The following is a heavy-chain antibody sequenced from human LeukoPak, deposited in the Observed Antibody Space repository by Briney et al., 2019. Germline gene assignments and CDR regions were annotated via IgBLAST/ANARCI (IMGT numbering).Heavy chain of an antibody. Sequence: SETLPLTCTVSGGSISSYYWSWIRQPPGKGLEWIGYIYYSGSTNYNPSLKSRVTISVDTSKNQFSLKLSSVTAADTAVYYCARGFGWFDPWGQGTLVTVSS. CDR1: GGSISSYY. D-gene: IGHD3-10*01. CDR2: IYYSGST. V-gene: IGHV4-59*01. CDR3: ARGFGWFDP. J-gene: IGHJ5*02.